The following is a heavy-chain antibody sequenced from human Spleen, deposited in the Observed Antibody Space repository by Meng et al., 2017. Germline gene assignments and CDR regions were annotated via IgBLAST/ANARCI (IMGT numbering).Heavy chain of an antibody. J-gene: IGHJ4*02. D-gene: IGHD5-12*01. CDR2: INPNSGDT. CDR1: GYTFTNYV. Sequence: QVQLVQSGGEVKKPGASVKVSCKTSGYTFTNYVIHWVRQAPGQRLEWMGRINPNSGDTNYVQKFQGRVTMTRDTSISTAYMELSRLKSDDTAVYYCANSVANFDHWGQGTLVTVSS. V-gene: IGHV1-2*06. CDR3: ANSVANFDH.